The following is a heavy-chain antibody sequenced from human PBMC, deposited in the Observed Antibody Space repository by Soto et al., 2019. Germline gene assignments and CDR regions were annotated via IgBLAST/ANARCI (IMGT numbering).Heavy chain of an antibody. CDR3: ARDQTPYGDYPFDY. J-gene: IGHJ4*02. CDR2: ISYDGSNK. Sequence: QVQLVESGGGVVQPGRSLRLSCAASGFTFSSYAMHWVRQAPGKGLEWVAVISYDGSNKYYADSVKGRFTISRDNSKHTLYLQMNSLRAEDTAVYYCARDQTPYGDYPFDYWGQGTLVTVSS. V-gene: IGHV3-30-3*01. CDR1: GFTFSSYA. D-gene: IGHD4-17*01.